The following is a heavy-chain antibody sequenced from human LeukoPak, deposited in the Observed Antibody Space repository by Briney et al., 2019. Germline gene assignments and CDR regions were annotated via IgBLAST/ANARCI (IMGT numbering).Heavy chain of an antibody. CDR1: GFTYSSYG. D-gene: IGHD3-9*01. V-gene: IGHV3-30*02. CDR2: IRLDGSNK. CDR3: AKGPNYDILTGWRKTYNGFDI. J-gene: IGHJ3*02. Sequence: PGGSLRLSCAASGFTYSSYGMLWVRQAPGKGLEGVAFIRLDGSNKYYADSVKGRFTISRDSSKNTLYLQMNSLSAEDTAVYYCAKGPNYDILTGWRKTYNGFDIWGQGTMVTVSS.